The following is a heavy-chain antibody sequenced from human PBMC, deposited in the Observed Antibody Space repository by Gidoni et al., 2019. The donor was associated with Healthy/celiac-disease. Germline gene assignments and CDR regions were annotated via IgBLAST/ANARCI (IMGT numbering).Heavy chain of an antibody. Sequence: EVQLVESGGGLIQPGGSLRLSCAASGFTVSSNYMSWVRQAPGKGLEWVSVIYSGGSTNYTDSVKGRFTISRDNSKNTLYLQMNSLRAEDTAVYYCARGFRHCSGGSCYNSNAFDIWGQGTMVTVSS. CDR1: GFTVSSNY. CDR2: IYSGGST. CDR3: ARGFRHCSGGSCYNSNAFDI. V-gene: IGHV3-53*01. J-gene: IGHJ3*02. D-gene: IGHD2-15*01.